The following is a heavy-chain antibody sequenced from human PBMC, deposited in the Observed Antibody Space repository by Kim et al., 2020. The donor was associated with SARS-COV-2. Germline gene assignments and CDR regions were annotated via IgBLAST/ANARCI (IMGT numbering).Heavy chain of an antibody. CDR3: AKMRAAPVYYYYYMDV. CDR2: ISPGGAGT. J-gene: IGHJ6*03. V-gene: IGHV3-23*01. CDR1: GFTFANYA. D-gene: IGHD6-13*01. Sequence: GGSLRLSCAASGFTFANYAMTWVRQAPGKGLEWVSGISPGGAGTYYADSVKGRFTISTDNSKKTLFLQMNSLRAEDTAVYYCAKMRAAPVYYYYYMDVWGKGTTVTVSS.